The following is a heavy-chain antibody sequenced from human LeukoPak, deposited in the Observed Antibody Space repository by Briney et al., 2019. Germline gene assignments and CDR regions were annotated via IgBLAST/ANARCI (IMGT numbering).Heavy chain of an antibody. J-gene: IGHJ3*02. CDR1: GYSFTSYW. CDR3: GRPFICGYSYGHLCACDI. D-gene: IGHD5-18*01. Sequence: GESLKISCKGSGYSFTSYWIGWVRQMPGKGLEWMGIIYPGDSDTRYSPSFQGQVTISADKSNSTAYLQWSSLKASDTAMYYCGRPFICGYSYGHLCACDIWGQGTMVSVSS. CDR2: IYPGDSDT. V-gene: IGHV5-51*01.